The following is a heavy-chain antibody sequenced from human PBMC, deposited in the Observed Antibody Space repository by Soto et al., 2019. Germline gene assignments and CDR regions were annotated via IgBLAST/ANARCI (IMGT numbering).Heavy chain of an antibody. CDR1: GFTFSSYG. V-gene: IGHV3-33*01. D-gene: IGHD4-17*01. CDR3: ARERSTVTKTIDY. J-gene: IGHJ4*02. Sequence: TGGSLRLSCAASGFTFSSYGMHWVRQAPGKGLEWVAVIWYDGSNKYYADSVKGRFTISRDNSKNTLYLQMNSLRAEDTAVYYCARERSTVTKTIDYWGQGTLVTVSS. CDR2: IWYDGSNK.